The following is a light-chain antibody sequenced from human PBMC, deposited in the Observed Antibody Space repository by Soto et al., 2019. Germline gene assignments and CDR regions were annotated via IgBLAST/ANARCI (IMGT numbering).Light chain of an antibody. J-gene: IGLJ2*01. CDR3: QTYDSNLRGDVV. CDR2: DNN. V-gene: IGLV1-40*01. Sequence: QSVLTQPPSVSGAPGQRVTISCTGSSSNIGAGYDVHWYQQPPGTAPKLLIYDNNNRPSGVPDRFSGSKSGTSASLAIAGLQAEDEGAYYCQTYDSNLRGDVVFGGGTKLTVL. CDR1: SSNIGAGYD.